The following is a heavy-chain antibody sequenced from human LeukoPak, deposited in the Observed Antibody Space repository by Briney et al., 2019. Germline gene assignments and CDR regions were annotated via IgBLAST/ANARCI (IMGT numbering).Heavy chain of an antibody. CDR2: FHSSGST. Sequence: SETLSLTSTVSGGPTRSGFYSWGWLRHPPGKGREGTGTFHSSGSTYYNLSLSTRLTVSVDTSKNNFFLKLSLVSAAHTGLYFCARLPPGFPNLFVSWGQGTLGTVSS. D-gene: IGHD5-24*01. J-gene: IGHJ5*01. CDR3: ARLPPGFPNLFVS. CDR1: GGPTRSGFYS. V-gene: IGHV4-39*02.